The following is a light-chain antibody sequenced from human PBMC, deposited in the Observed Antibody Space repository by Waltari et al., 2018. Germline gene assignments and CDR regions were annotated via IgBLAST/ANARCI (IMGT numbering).Light chain of an antibody. V-gene: IGLV6-57*03. CDR1: SGGIASNY. J-gene: IGLJ3*02. CDR3: QSYDGINWM. CDR2: EDY. Sequence: NFMLTQPHSVSESPGRTVTISCTRSSGGIASNYVQWFQQRPGSAPTTVIYEDYQRPSGVPDRFSGSIDSSSNSASLTISGLKTEDEADYYCQSYDGINWMFGGGTKLTVL.